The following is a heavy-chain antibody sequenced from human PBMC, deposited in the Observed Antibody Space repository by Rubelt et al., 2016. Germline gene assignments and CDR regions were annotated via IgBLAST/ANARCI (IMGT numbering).Heavy chain of an antibody. J-gene: IGHJ1*01. V-gene: IGHV4-34*12. Sequence: QVQLQQWGAGLLRSSETLSTVGRSVVITGVGSASPPGKGLEWIGEFIDGGSTNYNPSLKSRVIISAATSKNQVSLKVNSVTAADTAVYYCSRIFHCSGDNCEEIWGRCTPVTVSS. CDR2: FIDGGST. D-gene: IGHD2-15*01. CDR1: VGRSVVIT. CDR3: SRIFHCSGDNCEEI.